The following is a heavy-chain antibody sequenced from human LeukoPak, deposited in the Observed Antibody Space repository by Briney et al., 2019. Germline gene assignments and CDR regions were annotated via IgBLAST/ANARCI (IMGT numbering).Heavy chain of an antibody. D-gene: IGHD6-19*01. CDR2: ISSRTSII. CDR1: GFTFSTYS. Sequence: GGSLRLSCAASGFTFSTYSMNSVRQAPGKGLEWVSYISSRTSIISYADSVRGRFTISRDNAKDSLYLQMDSLRAEDTAVYYCARDPQEYTSGWYEVDYFDYWGQGTLVTVSS. J-gene: IGHJ4*02. V-gene: IGHV3-48*04. CDR3: ARDPQEYTSGWYEVDYFDY.